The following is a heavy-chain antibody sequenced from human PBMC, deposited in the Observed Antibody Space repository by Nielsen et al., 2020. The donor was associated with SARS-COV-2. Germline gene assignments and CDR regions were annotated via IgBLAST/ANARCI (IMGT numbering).Heavy chain of an antibody. CDR2: ISYDGSLK. CDR1: GFTFSNYG. J-gene: IGHJ6*02. D-gene: IGHD2-2*01. V-gene: IGHV3-30*18. CDR3: AKTGDYFVVVPTATLDV. Sequence: GESLKISCAASGFTFSNYGMHWVRQAPGKGLEWVAVISYDGSLKYPADSLKGRFTISRDNSKNTLYLQMNSLRDEDTAVYYCAKTGDYFVVVPTATLDVWGQGTTVTVSS.